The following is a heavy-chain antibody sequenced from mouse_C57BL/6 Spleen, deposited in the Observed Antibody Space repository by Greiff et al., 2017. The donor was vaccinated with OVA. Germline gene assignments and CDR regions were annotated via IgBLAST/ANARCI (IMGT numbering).Heavy chain of an antibody. CDR2: INPGSGGT. D-gene: IGHD2-5*01. CDR3: ARPAYYSNPFAY. V-gene: IGHV1-54*01. Sequence: QVQLQQSGAELVRPGTSVKVSCKASGYAFTNYLIEWVKQRPGQGLEWIGVINPGSGGTNYNEKFKGKATLTADKSSSTAYMQLSSLTSEDSAVYFCARPAYYSNPFAYWGQGTLVTVSA. CDR1: GYAFTNYL. J-gene: IGHJ3*01.